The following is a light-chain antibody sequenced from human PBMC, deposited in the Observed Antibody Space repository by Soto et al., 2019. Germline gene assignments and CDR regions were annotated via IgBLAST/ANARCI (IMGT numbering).Light chain of an antibody. CDR2: GAS. CDR1: QSVSSNY. V-gene: IGKV3-20*01. J-gene: IGKJ4*01. CDR3: QQYGSSPLT. Sequence: ATLSLSPGERDTLSCRASQSVSSNYLAWYQQKPGQAPRLLIYGASSRATGIPDRFRGSGSGTDFTLTISRLEPEDFAVYYCQQYGSSPLTFGGGTKVDIK.